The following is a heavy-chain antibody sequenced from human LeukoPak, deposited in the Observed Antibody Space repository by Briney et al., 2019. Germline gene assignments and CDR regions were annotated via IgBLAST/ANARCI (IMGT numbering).Heavy chain of an antibody. CDR1: GGSISSGGYS. CDR2: IYHSGST. CDR3: ARGDGYNSDYFDY. J-gene: IGHJ4*02. Sequence: SQTLSLTCAVSGGSISSGGYSWSWIRQPPGKGLEWIGYIYHSGSTYYNPSLKSRVTISVDRSKNQFSLKLSSVTAADTAVYYCARGDGYNSDYFDYWGQGTLVTVSS. D-gene: IGHD5-24*01. V-gene: IGHV4-30-2*01.